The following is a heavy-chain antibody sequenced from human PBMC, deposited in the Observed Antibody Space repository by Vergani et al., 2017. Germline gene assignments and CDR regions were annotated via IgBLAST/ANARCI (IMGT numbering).Heavy chain of an antibody. J-gene: IGHJ4*02. V-gene: IGHV3-23*01. Sequence: EVQLLESGGSLKQPGGSVILSCAASGFTFSTYAMHWVRQAPGKGLEWVSALTGGGGSTYYADSFKGRFIISRDNSRDTLYLQMNSLRPEDTASYYCVKEAGSYVNFFDSWGQGTLVTVSS. CDR1: GFTFSTYA. D-gene: IGHD1-26*01. CDR3: VKEAGSYVNFFDS. CDR2: LTGGGGST.